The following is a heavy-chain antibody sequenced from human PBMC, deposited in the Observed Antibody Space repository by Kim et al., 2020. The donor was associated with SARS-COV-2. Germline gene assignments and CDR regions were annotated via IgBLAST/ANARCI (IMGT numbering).Heavy chain of an antibody. CDR3: VRENYWAFDI. J-gene: IGHJ3*02. V-gene: IGHV3-48*04. Sequence: GSLRLSCATSGFTLSLYSMNWVRQSPGKGLEWVSHISGTGTITKHADSVRGRFTISRDNAKNSLFLQMNGLRAEDMAVYYCVRENYWAFDIWGQGTMVT. CDR2: ISGTGTIT. CDR1: GFTLSLYS. D-gene: IGHD2-15*01.